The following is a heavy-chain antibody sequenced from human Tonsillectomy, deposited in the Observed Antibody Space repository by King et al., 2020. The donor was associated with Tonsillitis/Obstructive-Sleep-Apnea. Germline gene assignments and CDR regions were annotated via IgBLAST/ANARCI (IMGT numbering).Heavy chain of an antibody. D-gene: IGHD1-26*01. CDR3: PRDRRWELLSPYSYYYYMDV. Sequence: VQLVESGGGVVQPGRSLRLSCAASGFTFRSYAMHWVRQAPGKGLEWVAILSYDGTYKYYAASVKGRFTISRDNSKNTLDLQMNSLRAEDTAVYYCPRDRRWELLSPYSYYYYMDVWGKGTTVTVSS. V-gene: IGHV3-30*04. CDR2: LSYDGTYK. CDR1: GFTFRSYA. J-gene: IGHJ6*03.